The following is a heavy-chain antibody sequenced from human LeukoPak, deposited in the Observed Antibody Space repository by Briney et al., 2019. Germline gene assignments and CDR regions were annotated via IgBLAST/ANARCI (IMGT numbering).Heavy chain of an antibody. CDR2: INAGNGNT. Sequence: ASVKVSCKASGYTFTSYAMHWVRQAPGQRLEWMGWINAGNGNTKYSQEFQGRVTITRDTSASTAYMELSSLRPEDMAVYYCARGRYFDWLLDYWGQGTLVTVSS. V-gene: IGHV1-3*03. CDR1: GYTFTSYA. CDR3: ARGRYFDWLLDY. D-gene: IGHD3-9*01. J-gene: IGHJ4*02.